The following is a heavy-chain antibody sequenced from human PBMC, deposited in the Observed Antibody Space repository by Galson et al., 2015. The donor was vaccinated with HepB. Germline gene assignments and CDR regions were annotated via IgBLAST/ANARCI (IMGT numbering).Heavy chain of an antibody. CDR1: GGSISSGDYY. V-gene: IGHV4-30-4*01. CDR3: ARDHTIFGDL. D-gene: IGHD3-3*01. Sequence: TLSLTCTVSGGSISSGDYYWSVIRQPPGQGLEWIGYIYYSGSTYYNPSLKSRVTISVDTSKNQFSLKLSSVTAADTAVYYCARDHTIFGDLWGRGTLVTVSS. CDR2: IYYSGST. J-gene: IGHJ2*01.